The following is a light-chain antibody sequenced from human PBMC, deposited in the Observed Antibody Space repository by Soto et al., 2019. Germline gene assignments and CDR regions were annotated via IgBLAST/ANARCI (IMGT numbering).Light chain of an antibody. CDR3: QQYDNWPLP. V-gene: IGKV3-15*01. CDR2: GAS. CDR1: QSITSR. J-gene: IGKJ5*01. Sequence: ETVMTQSPATLSVSPGERATLSCRASQSITSRLGWYQQRPGQAPRLLIYGASTRAAGIPVRFSGSGSGTEFTLTISSLQSEDFAVYYCQQYDNWPLPFGQGTRREIK.